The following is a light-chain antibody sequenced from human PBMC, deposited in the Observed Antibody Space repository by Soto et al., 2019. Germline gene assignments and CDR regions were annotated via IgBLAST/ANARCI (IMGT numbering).Light chain of an antibody. V-gene: IGKV1-5*01. Sequence: DLQMTQSPPTPSASVGDTVTITWRASESIDNWLAWYQQKPGKAPKLLIFAASTLVRGVPSRFSGSGSGTEFTLTISSLQSEDFATYYCQQSYSTPRTFGQGTKVDIK. CDR2: AAS. J-gene: IGKJ1*01. CDR1: ESIDNW. CDR3: QQSYSTPRT.